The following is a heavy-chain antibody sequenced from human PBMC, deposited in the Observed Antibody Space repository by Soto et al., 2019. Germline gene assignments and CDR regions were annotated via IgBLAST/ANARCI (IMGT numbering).Heavy chain of an antibody. J-gene: IGHJ4*02. CDR2: ISGSGGST. V-gene: IGHV3-23*04. D-gene: IGHD1-26*01. CDR3: ARRGSGSYYAY. CDR1: GFTFSSYA. Sequence: EVQLVESGGGLVQPGGSLRLSCAASGFTFSSYAMRWVRQAPVKGLEWVSAISGSGGSTYYADSVKGRFTISRDNSKNTLYLQMNSLGAEYTAVYYCARRGSGSYYAYWGQGTLATVSS.